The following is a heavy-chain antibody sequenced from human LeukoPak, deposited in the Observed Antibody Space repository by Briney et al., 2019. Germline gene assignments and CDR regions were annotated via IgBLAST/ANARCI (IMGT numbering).Heavy chain of an antibody. J-gene: IGHJ4*02. CDR1: GFTFSSYA. D-gene: IGHD4-23*01. CDR2: ISGSGGST. Sequence: GGSLRLSCAASGFTFSSYAMSWVRQAPGKALEWVSAISGSGGSTYYADSVKGRFTISRDNSKNTLYLQMNSLRAEDTAVYYCAKPLPTTVVTRYYFDYWGQGTLVTASS. CDR3: AKPLPTTVVTRYYFDY. V-gene: IGHV3-23*01.